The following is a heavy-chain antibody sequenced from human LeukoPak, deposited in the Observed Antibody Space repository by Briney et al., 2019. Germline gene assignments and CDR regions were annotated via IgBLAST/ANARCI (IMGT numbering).Heavy chain of an antibody. J-gene: IGHJ4*02. Sequence: ASVKVSCKASGYTFTSCYMHWVRQAPGQGLEWMGKINPSGGSTSYAQKFQGRVTMTRDTSTSTVYMELSSLRSEDTAVYYCARDQFFARLVDTAMVHRGGFVYWGQGTLVTVSS. CDR1: GYTFTSCY. V-gene: IGHV1-46*01. CDR2: INPSGGST. D-gene: IGHD5-18*01. CDR3: ARDQFFARLVDTAMVHRGGFVY.